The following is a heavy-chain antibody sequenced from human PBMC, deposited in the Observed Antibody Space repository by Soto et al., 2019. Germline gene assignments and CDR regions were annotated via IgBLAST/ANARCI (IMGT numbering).Heavy chain of an antibody. J-gene: IGHJ6*03. Sequence: PGESLKISCKGSGYSFTSYWIGWVRQMPGKGLEWMGIIYPGDSDTRYSPSFQGQVTISADKSISTAYLQWSSLKASDTAMYYCATGDRFDWSGYPTWLYYMDVWGKGTTVTVSS. CDR3: ATGDRFDWSGYPTWLYYMDV. CDR2: IYPGDSDT. CDR1: GYSFTSYW. D-gene: IGHD3-3*01. V-gene: IGHV5-51*01.